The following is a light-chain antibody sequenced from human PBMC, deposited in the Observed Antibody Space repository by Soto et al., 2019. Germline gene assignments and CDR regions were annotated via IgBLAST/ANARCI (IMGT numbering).Light chain of an antibody. CDR2: QDT. J-gene: IGLJ1*01. CDR1: ALPNQY. CDR3: QSADISGTYV. V-gene: IGLV3-25*03. Sequence: SSELTQPPSVSVSPGQTARITCSGDALPNQYTYWYQQKPGQAPVLVIYQDTERPSGIPERFSGSRSGTTVTLTISGVQAEDEADYYCQSADISGTYVFGTGTKLTVL.